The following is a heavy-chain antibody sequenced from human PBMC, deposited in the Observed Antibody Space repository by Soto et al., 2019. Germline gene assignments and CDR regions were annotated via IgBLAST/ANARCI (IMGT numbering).Heavy chain of an antibody. CDR2: IKSIPDSGTT. V-gene: IGHV3-15*07. Sequence: PGGSLRLSCAVSGVTLSNVWMNWVRQAPGKGPEWVGRIKSIPDSGTTDYAAPVKGRFTISRDDSENTLYLQMNSLKTEDTAVYYCSHGYYQYFDSWGQGTLVTVPQ. CDR1: GVTLSNVW. J-gene: IGHJ4*02. D-gene: IGHD5-18*01. CDR3: SHGYYQYFDS.